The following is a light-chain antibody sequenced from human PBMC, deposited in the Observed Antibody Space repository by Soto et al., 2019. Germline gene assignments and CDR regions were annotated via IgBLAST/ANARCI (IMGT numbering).Light chain of an antibody. J-gene: IGKJ5*01. CDR2: AAS. CDR1: QSISTY. V-gene: IGKV1-39*01. CDR3: QQSYTAPVT. Sequence: DIQVTQSPSSLSTSIGDRVTITCRASQSISTYLNWYQQKPGKAPKLLIYAASRLQTGVPSRFSGSGSGTDFTLTISTLQPEDFATYYCQQSYTAPVTFGHGTRLDIK.